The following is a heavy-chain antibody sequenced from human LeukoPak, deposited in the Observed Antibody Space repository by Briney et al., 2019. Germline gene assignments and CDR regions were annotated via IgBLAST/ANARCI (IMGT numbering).Heavy chain of an antibody. D-gene: IGHD3-16*01. J-gene: IGHJ4*02. CDR2: IYPGDSAT. Sequence: PGESLKISCRGSGYSFTAYWIAWVRQMPGKGLEWMATIYPGDSATTYSPSFQGQVTISADKSITTAYLQWSSLKASDTAMYYRARPAAGLGGFDYWGQGTLVTVSS. CDR1: GYSFTAYW. V-gene: IGHV5-51*01. CDR3: ARPAAGLGGFDY.